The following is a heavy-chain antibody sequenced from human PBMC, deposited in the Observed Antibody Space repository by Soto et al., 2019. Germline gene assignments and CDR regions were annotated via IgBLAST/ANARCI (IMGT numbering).Heavy chain of an antibody. V-gene: IGHV1-18*01. CDR1: GYTFSHHG. CDR2: ISAYTGAT. CDR3: AKDRPRLTQQFYEVS. J-gene: IGHJ5*02. Sequence: QIQLVQCGSEVKPPGASVKVSCKASGYTFSHHGFSWVRQARGQGLEWMGWISAYTGATDYAQKFQGRLTMTTDTATSTAYMELKSLRSDDTAVYYCAKDRPRLTQQFYEVSWGQGSLVIVSS. D-gene: IGHD3-16*01.